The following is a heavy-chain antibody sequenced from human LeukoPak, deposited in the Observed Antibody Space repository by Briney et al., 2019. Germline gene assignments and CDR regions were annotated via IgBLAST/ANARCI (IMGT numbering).Heavy chain of an antibody. CDR2: INHSGST. V-gene: IGHV4-34*01. Sequence: PSETLSLTCAVYGGSFSGYYWSWIRQPPGKGLEWIGEINHSGSTNYNPSLKSRVTISVDKSKTQFSLKLSSVTAADTAVYFCARGHNWNDGQDYWGQGILVIVSS. J-gene: IGHJ4*02. D-gene: IGHD1-20*01. CDR3: ARGHNWNDGQDY. CDR1: GGSFSGYY.